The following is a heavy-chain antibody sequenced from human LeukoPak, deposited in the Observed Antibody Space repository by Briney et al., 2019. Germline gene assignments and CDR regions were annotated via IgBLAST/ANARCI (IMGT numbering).Heavy chain of an antibody. CDR2: IKLDGREE. CDR3: ARDRSDVLTGYNDAFDI. V-gene: IGHV3-7*01. CDR1: GFTFSSYW. J-gene: IGHJ3*02. D-gene: IGHD3-9*01. Sequence: GGSLRLSCAASGFTFSSYWMSWVRRSPGVGLEWVATIKLDGREEYYLDSVKGRFTISRDNAKNSLHLQMSSLRAEDTAVYFCARDRSDVLTGYNDAFDIWGRGTMVTVSS.